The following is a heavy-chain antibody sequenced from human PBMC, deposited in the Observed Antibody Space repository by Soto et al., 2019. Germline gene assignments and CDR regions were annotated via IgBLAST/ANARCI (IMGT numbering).Heavy chain of an antibody. Sequence: QVQLQQWGAGLLKPSETLSLTCAVYGGSFSGYYWSWIRQPPRKGLEWIGEINHSGSTNYNPSLKSRVTLSVDTSKHQFSRKLSSVTAADTAVYYCAREDHFDWSQTVGNGRDVWGHGTTVTVSS. CDR2: INHSGST. J-gene: IGHJ6*02. CDR3: AREDHFDWSQTVGNGRDV. D-gene: IGHD3-9*01. V-gene: IGHV4-34*01. CDR1: GGSFSGYY.